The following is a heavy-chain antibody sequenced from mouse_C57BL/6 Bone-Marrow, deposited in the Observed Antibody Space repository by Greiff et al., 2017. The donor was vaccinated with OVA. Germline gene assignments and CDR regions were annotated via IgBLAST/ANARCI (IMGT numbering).Heavy chain of an antibody. V-gene: IGHV1-69*01. J-gene: IGHJ2*01. CDR2: IDPSDSYT. Sequence: QVQLKQPGAELVMPGASVKLSCKASGYTFTSYWMHWVKQRPGQGLEWIGEIDPSDSYTNYNQKFKGKSTLTVDKSSSTAYMQLSSLTSEDSAVYYGARWSYDYDGGGYFDYWGQGTTLTVSS. CDR1: GYTFTSYW. CDR3: ARWSYDYDGGGYFDY. D-gene: IGHD2-4*01.